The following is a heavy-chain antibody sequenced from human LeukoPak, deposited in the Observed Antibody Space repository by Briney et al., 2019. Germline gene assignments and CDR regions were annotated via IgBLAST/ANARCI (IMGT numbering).Heavy chain of an antibody. D-gene: IGHD3-10*01. CDR1: GFTASGNY. Sequence: PGGSLRLSCAASGFTASGNYMSWVRQAPGKGLEWVSLIYSGGTTYYADSVKGRFTISRDNSKNTLYLQMNSLRAEDTALYYCAKKGFYYGSGLDYWGQGTLVTVSS. CDR2: IYSGGTT. CDR3: AKKGFYYGSGLDY. V-gene: IGHV3-53*05. J-gene: IGHJ4*02.